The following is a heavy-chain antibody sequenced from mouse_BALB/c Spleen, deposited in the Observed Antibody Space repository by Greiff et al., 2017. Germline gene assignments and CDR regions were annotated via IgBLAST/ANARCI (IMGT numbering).Heavy chain of an antibody. Sequence: EVHLVESGGGLVQPGGSRKLSCAASGFTFSSFGMHWVRQAPEKGLEWVAYISSGSSTIYYADTVKGRFTISRDNPKNTLFLQMTSLRSEDTAMYYCARETARATAMDYWGQGTSVTVSS. CDR2: ISSGSSTI. J-gene: IGHJ4*01. V-gene: IGHV5-17*02. CDR3: ARETARATAMDY. CDR1: GFTFSSFG. D-gene: IGHD3-2*01.